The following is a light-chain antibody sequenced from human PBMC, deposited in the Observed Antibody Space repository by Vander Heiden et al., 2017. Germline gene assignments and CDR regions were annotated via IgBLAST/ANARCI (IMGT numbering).Light chain of an antibody. Sequence: YELTQPPSLSVSPGQTASITCSGDKLGNKFVCWYQQKPGQSPVLVIYQDTKRPSGIPARFSGSISGNTATLTISGTQAVDEADYFCQVWDTTTVVFGGGTKLTAL. CDR1: KLGNKF. CDR3: QVWDTTTVV. V-gene: IGLV3-1*01. CDR2: QDT. J-gene: IGLJ2*01.